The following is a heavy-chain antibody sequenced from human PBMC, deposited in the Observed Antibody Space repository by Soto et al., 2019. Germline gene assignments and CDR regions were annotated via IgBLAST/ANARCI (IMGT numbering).Heavy chain of an antibody. V-gene: IGHV3-21*01. J-gene: IGHJ4*02. D-gene: IGHD1-26*01. CDR1: GFTFSSYS. Sequence: EVQLAESGGGLVKPGGSLRLSCAASGFTFSSYSMNWVRQAPGKGLEWVSSISSSSSYIYYADSVKGRFTISRDNAKNSLYLQMNSLRAEDTAVYYCARDSDLYSGSYGGYFDYWGQGTLVTVSS. CDR2: ISSSSSYI. CDR3: ARDSDLYSGSYGGYFDY.